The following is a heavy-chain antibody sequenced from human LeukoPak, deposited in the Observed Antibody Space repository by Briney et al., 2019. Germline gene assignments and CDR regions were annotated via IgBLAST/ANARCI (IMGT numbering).Heavy chain of an antibody. Sequence: PSETLSLTCAVSGASVDSGGYYWSWVRQPPGKGLEWIGYIYYSGNTRSTNYNPSLESRVTISVDSSKNQVSLKLSSVTAADTAVYYCARDSPDGGSSGGSAFDYWGQGTLVTVSS. D-gene: IGHD6-6*01. CDR2: IYYSGNTRST. J-gene: IGHJ4*02. CDR3: ARDSPDGGSSGGSAFDY. V-gene: IGHV4-61*08. CDR1: GASVDSGGYY.